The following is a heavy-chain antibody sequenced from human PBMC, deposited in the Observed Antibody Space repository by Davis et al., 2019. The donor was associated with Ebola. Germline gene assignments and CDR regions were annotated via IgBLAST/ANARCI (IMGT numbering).Heavy chain of an antibody. J-gene: IGHJ6*04. CDR1: GLIFTQYG. CDR2: IRYDGSSA. CDR3: AKDMYYDFWTDYTGDYQYGMDV. Sequence: AGSLRLSCETSGLIFTQYGMHWVRQAPGKGLEWVAFIRYDGSSASYEDSVKGRFSISRDNYQNTLSLQMDSLRAADTAVYYCAKDMYYDFWTDYTGDYQYGMDVWGRGTTVAVSS. D-gene: IGHD3-3*01. V-gene: IGHV3-30*02.